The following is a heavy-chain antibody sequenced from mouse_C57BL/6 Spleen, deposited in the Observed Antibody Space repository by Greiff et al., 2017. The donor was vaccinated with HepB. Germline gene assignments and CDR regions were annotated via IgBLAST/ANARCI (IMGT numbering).Heavy chain of an antibody. CDR2: INPGSGGT. J-gene: IGHJ3*01. D-gene: IGHD1-1*01. CDR1: GYAFTNYL. Sequence: QVQLQQSGAELVRPGTSVKVSCKASGYAFTNYLIEWVKQRPGQGLEWIGVINPGSGGTNYNEKFKGKATLTADKSSSTAYMQLSSLTSEDSAVYFCARNGGGSSPWFAYWGQGTLVTVSA. V-gene: IGHV1-54*01. CDR3: ARNGGGSSPWFAY.